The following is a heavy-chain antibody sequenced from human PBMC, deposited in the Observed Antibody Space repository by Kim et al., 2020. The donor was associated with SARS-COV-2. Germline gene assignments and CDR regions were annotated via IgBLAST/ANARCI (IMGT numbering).Heavy chain of an antibody. CDR3: ARDLPEPQAYYASGIYPTN. V-gene: IGHV7-4-1*02. Sequence: ASVKVSCKASGNSFTRFAINWVRQAPGQGLEWMGWINTNTGNPTYAQGFTGRFVFSLDTSVSTAYLQISSLKAEDTAVYYCARDLPEPQAYYASGIYPTNWGQGTLVTVSS. J-gene: IGHJ4*02. CDR2: INTNTGNP. CDR1: GNSFTRFA. D-gene: IGHD3-10*01.